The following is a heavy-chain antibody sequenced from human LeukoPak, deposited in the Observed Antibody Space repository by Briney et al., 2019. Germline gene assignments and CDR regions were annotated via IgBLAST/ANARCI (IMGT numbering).Heavy chain of an antibody. V-gene: IGHV4-39*02. CDR2: IYYSGST. D-gene: IGHD2-15*01. CDR1: GGSISSSSYY. Sequence: SETLSLTCTVSGGSISSSSYYWGWIRQPPGKGLEWIGCIYYSGSTYYNPSLKSRVTISVDTSKNQFSLKLSSVTAADTAVYYCARDVVVVAATHWFDPRGQGTLVTVSS. J-gene: IGHJ5*02. CDR3: ARDVVVVAATHWFDP.